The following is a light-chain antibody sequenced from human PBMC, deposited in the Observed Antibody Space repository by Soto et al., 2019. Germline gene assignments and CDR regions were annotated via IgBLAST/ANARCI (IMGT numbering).Light chain of an antibody. Sequence: EIVMTQSPATLSVSPGERATLSCRASQSVSSNYLAWYQQKPGQAPRLLIYGASSVATGIPDRFSGSGSGTDFILTISRLEPEDFAVYYCQQYGSSITFGQGTRLEI. J-gene: IGKJ5*01. CDR1: QSVSSNY. V-gene: IGKV3-20*01. CDR2: GAS. CDR3: QQYGSSIT.